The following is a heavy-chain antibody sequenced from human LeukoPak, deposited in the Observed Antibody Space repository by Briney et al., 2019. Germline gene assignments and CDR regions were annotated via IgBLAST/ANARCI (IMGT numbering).Heavy chain of an antibody. J-gene: IGHJ5*02. CDR3: ATAYYDSSGYYPNWFDP. V-gene: IGHV3-7*02. CDR1: GFTFSSYW. D-gene: IGHD3-22*01. CDR2: INEDGSGK. Sequence: GGSLRLSCAASGFTFSSYWMTWFRQAPGKGLEWVANINEDGSGKFYVDSVKGRFTISRDNAKNSLYLQMNSLRAEDTAVYYCATAYYDSSGYYPNWFDPWGQGTLVTVSS.